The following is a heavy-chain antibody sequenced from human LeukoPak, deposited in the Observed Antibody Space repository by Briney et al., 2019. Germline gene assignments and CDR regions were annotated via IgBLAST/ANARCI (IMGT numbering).Heavy chain of an antibody. CDR3: ARDWILNY. Sequence: GGSLRLSCAASGFTFSSYAMHCVRQAPGKGLEWVAVVSFDGDNKYYADSVKDRFTISRDNSQNTLYLQLNSLRAEDTAVYYCARDWILNYWGQGTLVTVSS. D-gene: IGHD2-2*03. V-gene: IGHV3-30-3*01. J-gene: IGHJ4*02. CDR2: VSFDGDNK. CDR1: GFTFSSYA.